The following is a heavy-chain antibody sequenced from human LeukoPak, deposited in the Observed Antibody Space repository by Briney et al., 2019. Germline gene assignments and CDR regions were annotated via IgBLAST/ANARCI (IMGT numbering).Heavy chain of an antibody. Sequence: DTLSLTCIVSGVSMNNHYWTWLRQTPGEGLEWVGHIQYSGSTKYNPPLKRRVHISGDTSKNQVSLKQSSVSGGRAAVYQCARDQYMDVWGQGTTVTVSS. CDR2: IQYSGST. CDR1: GVSMNNHY. CDR3: ARDQYMDV. J-gene: IGHJ6*03. V-gene: IGHV4-59*11.